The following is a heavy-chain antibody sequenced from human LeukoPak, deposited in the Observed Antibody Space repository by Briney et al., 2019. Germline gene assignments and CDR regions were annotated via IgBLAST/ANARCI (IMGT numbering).Heavy chain of an antibody. D-gene: IGHD3-3*01. Sequence: PGGSLRLSCAPSGFTFSRHGMHWVRQAPGKGLEWVAIISNDGSRKYYAHSVEGRFTISRDNSKNTLYLQMDSLRAEDTVVYYCARDRAWNYFDYWGQGTLVTVSS. V-gene: IGHV3-30*03. CDR2: ISNDGSRK. CDR1: GFTFSRHG. J-gene: IGHJ4*02. CDR3: ARDRAWNYFDY.